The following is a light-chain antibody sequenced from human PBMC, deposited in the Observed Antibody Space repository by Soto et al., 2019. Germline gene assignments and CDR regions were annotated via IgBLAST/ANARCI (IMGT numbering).Light chain of an antibody. Sequence: PGERATLSCRASQSVSSTYLAWYQQKPGQAPRPLISAASSRATGTPDRFSGSGSGTDFTLTISRLEPEDFAVHYCQQYGSSRWTFGQGTKVDIK. CDR3: QQYGSSRWT. CDR2: AAS. J-gene: IGKJ1*01. CDR1: QSVSSTY. V-gene: IGKV3-20*01.